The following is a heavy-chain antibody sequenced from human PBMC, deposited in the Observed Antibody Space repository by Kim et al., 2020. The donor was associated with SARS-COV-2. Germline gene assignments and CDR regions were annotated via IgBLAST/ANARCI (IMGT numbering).Heavy chain of an antibody. CDR2: IYHSGST. V-gene: IGHV4-4*02. Sequence: SETLSLTCAVSGGSISSSNWWSWVRQPPGKGLEWIGEIYHSGSTNYNPSLKSRVTISVDKSKNQFSLKLSSVTAADTAVYYCARGYDREEAPATSSIGDAFDIWGQGTMVTVSS. CDR1: GGSISSSNW. CDR3: ARGYDREEAPATSSIGDAFDI. D-gene: IGHD2-2*01. J-gene: IGHJ3*02.